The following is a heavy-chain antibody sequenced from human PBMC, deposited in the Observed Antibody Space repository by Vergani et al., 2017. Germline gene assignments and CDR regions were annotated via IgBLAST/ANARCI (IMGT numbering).Heavy chain of an antibody. J-gene: IGHJ3*02. CDR3: ARDQIIAAADDAFDI. CDR2: IWYDGSNK. D-gene: IGHD6-13*01. V-gene: IGHV3-33*01. CDR1: GFTFSSYG. Sequence: QVQLVESGGGVVQPGRSLRLSCAASGFTFSSYGMHWVRQAPGKGLEWVAVIWYDGSNKYYADSVKGRFTISRDNSKNTLYLQMNSLRAEDTAVYYCARDQIIAAADDAFDIWGQGTMVTVSS.